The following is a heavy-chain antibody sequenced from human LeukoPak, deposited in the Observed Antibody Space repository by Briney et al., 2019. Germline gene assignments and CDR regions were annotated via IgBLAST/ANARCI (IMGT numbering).Heavy chain of an antibody. CDR1: GFTFSRYW. J-gene: IGHJ4*02. CDR2: IKPDGTAK. D-gene: IGHD2-2*02. V-gene: IGHV3-7*01. CDR3: ARDSASDTLGY. Sequence: PGGSLRLSRVGSGFTFSRYWMSWVRQAPGKGLEWVANIKPDGTAKYYVDSVKGRFTMSRDNAKNLLYLQLDSLRVEDTAIYYCARDSASDTLGYWGQGTLVTVSS.